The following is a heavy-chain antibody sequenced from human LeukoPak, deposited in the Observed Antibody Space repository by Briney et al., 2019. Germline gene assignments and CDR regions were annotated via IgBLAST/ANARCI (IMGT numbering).Heavy chain of an antibody. CDR1: GGSFSGYY. CDR3: ARLMTERYYDFWSGATHDRAASLPHPIDY. Sequence: SETLSLTCAVYGGSFSGYYWSWIRQPPGKGLEWIGSIYHSGSTYYNPSLKSRVTISVDTSKNQFSLKLSSVTAADTAVYYCARLMTERYYDFWSGATHDRAASLPHPIDYWGQGTLVTVSS. CDR2: IYHSGST. D-gene: IGHD3-3*01. V-gene: IGHV4-34*01. J-gene: IGHJ4*02.